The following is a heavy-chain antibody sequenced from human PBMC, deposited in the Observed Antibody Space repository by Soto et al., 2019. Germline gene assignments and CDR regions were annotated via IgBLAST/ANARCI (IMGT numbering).Heavy chain of an antibody. CDR1: GFSLSNARMG. J-gene: IGHJ4*02. D-gene: IGHD6-13*01. V-gene: IGHV2-26*01. CDR3: ARMGRWGSGWYEDY. CDR2: IFSNDEK. Sequence: QVTLKESGPVLVKPTETLTLTCTVSGFSLSNARMGVSWIRQPPGKALEWLAHIFSNDEKSYSTSLKSRLTIYKDTTKSQVVLTTTNMDPVDKATYYCARMGRWGSGWYEDYWGQGTLVTVSS.